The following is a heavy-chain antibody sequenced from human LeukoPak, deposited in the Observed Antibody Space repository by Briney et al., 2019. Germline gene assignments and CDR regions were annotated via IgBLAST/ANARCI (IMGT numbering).Heavy chain of an antibody. CDR2: ISDTGNT. D-gene: IGHD1-26*01. V-gene: IGHV3-23*01. CDR1: GFTLSSYA. CDR3: AKDPSGSYEGVY. J-gene: IGHJ4*02. Sequence: GGSLRLSCAASGFTLSSYAMSWVRQAPGKGLEWVSAISDTGNTYHADSVKGRFTISRDSSKNTLFLQMNRLRPEDAAVYYCAKDPSGSYEGVYWGQGTLVTVSS.